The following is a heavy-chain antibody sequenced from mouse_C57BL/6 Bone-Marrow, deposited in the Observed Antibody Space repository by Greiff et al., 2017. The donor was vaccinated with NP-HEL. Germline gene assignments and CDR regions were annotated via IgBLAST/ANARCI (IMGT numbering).Heavy chain of an antibody. Sequence: VQLQQPGAELVKPGASVKMSCKASGYTFTSYWITWVKQRPGQGLEWIGDIYPGSGSTNYNEKFKSKATLTVDTSSSTAYMQLSSLTSEDSAVYYCASGRTAQVGAMDYWGQGTSVTVSS. J-gene: IGHJ4*01. V-gene: IGHV1-55*01. CDR1: GYTFTSYW. D-gene: IGHD3-2*02. CDR3: ASGRTAQVGAMDY. CDR2: IYPGSGST.